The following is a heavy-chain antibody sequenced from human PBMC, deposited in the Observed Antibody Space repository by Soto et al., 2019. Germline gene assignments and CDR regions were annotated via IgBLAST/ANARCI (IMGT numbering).Heavy chain of an antibody. Sequence: PSETLSLTCTVSGGSISSYYWSWIRQPPGKGLEWIGYIYYSGGTNYNPSLKSRVTISVDTSKNQFSLKLSSVTAADTAVYYCARDGDYGDYAFDYWGQGTLVTVSS. J-gene: IGHJ4*02. CDR3: ARDGDYGDYAFDY. V-gene: IGHV4-59*01. D-gene: IGHD4-17*01. CDR1: GGSISSYY. CDR2: IYYSGGT.